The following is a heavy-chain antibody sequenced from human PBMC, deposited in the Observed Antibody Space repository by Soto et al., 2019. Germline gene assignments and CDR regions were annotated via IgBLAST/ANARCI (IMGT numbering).Heavy chain of an antibody. J-gene: IGHJ4*02. Sequence: QVQLQESGPGLVKPSETLSLTCTVAGGSINSDYWSWIRQAPGKGLEWIGYVYSGGANYNPSLKSLGTISIDTSTNQLSLTLTSVTAAEQDRSFCAKHWRTAAAGIRSFEDWGQGTLGTVSS. CDR1: GGSINSDY. CDR2: VYSGGA. V-gene: IGHV4-59*08. D-gene: IGHD2-2*01. CDR3: AKHWRTAAAGIRSFED.